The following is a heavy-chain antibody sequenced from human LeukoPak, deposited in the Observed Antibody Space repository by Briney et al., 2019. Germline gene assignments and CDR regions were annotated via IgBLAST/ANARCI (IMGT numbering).Heavy chain of an antibody. CDR3: ARDRSASYRFDY. D-gene: IGHD1-26*01. V-gene: IGHV4-59*12. CDR2: ISHCESA. Sequence: SDPLPLTCTLSGVSISNYYWTWIRPPPGKGLEGIGYISHCESANYNPSLKSRVTISGDTSKNQFSLNLSSATAADTAVYYCARDRSASYRFDYWGQGTLVTVSS. CDR1: GVSISNYY. J-gene: IGHJ4*02.